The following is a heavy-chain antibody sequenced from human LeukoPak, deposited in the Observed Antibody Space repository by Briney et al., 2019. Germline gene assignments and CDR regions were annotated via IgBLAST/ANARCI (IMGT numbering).Heavy chain of an antibody. Sequence: GGSLRLSCAASGFAFSRYSMNWVRQAPGKGLEWVSHIRSSSATFYADSVKGRFTISRDNSKNTLYLQMNSLRAEDTAVYYCARDLSSGWYGFDYWGQGTLVTVSS. CDR2: IRSSSAT. D-gene: IGHD6-19*01. CDR1: GFAFSRYS. J-gene: IGHJ4*02. CDR3: ARDLSSGWYGFDY. V-gene: IGHV3-48*01.